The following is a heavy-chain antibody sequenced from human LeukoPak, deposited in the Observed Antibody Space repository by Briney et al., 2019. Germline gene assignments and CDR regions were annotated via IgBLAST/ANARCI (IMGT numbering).Heavy chain of an antibody. V-gene: IGHV1-2*02. J-gene: IGHJ4*02. D-gene: IGHD2-2*01. Sequence: ASLKVSCKASGYTFTGYYMHWVRQAPGQGLEWMGWINPNSGGTNYAQKFQGRVTMTRDTSISTAYMELSRLRSDDTAVYYCARDPGTYCSSTSCYLGWGQGTLVTVSS. CDR3: ARDPGTYCSSTSCYLG. CDR2: INPNSGGT. CDR1: GYTFTGYY.